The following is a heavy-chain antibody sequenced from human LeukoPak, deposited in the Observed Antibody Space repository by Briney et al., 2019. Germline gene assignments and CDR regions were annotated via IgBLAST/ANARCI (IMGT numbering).Heavy chain of an antibody. CDR2: ISAYNGNT. CDR3: ARDHEPLLWFGEMSDY. V-gene: IGHV1-18*01. J-gene: IGHJ4*02. CDR1: GCTFTSYG. D-gene: IGHD3-10*01. Sequence: GASVKVSCKASGCTFTSYGISWVRQAPGQGLEWMGWISAYNGNTNYAQKLQGRVTMTTDTSTSTAYMELRSLRSDDTAVYYCARDHEPLLWFGEMSDYWGQGTLVTVSS.